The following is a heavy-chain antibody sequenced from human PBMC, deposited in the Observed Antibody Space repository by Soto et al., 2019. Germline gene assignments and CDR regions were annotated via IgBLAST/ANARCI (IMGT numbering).Heavy chain of an antibody. V-gene: IGHV3-21*01. CDR2: ISSSSSYI. Sequence: GSLRLSCAASGFTFSSYSMNWVRQAPGKGLEWVSSISSSSSYIYYADSVKGRFTISRDNAKNSLYLQMNSLRAEDTAVYYCARGLPHVWADFDYWGQGTLVTVSS. D-gene: IGHD3-16*01. CDR3: ARGLPHVWADFDY. J-gene: IGHJ4*02. CDR1: GFTFSSYS.